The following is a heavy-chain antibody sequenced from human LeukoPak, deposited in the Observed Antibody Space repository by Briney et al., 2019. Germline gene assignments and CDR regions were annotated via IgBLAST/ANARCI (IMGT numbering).Heavy chain of an antibody. V-gene: IGHV4-59*01. CDR2: IYYSGST. J-gene: IGHJ4*02. CDR3: ARSKNDFWSGYYKAAFDY. Sequence: PSETLSLTCTVSGGSISSYYWSWIRQPPGKGLEWIGYIYYSGSTNYNPSLKSRVTISVDTSKNQFSLKLSSVTAADTAVYYCARSKNDFWSGYYKAAFDYWGQGTLVTVSS. D-gene: IGHD3-3*01. CDR1: GGSISSYY.